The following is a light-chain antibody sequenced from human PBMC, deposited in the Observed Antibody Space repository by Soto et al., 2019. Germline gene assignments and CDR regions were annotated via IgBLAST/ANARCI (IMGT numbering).Light chain of an antibody. CDR1: QSVSSN. V-gene: IGKV3-20*01. CDR3: QQYSSSGT. CDR2: GAS. Sequence: VITQSPATLSVSPGERAPLSCRASQSVSSNLAWYQPQTGQAPRLLTYGASNRATGIPDRFSGSGSGKDFTLTISRLEHEDFAEYYRQQYSSSGTFGQGTKVEIK. J-gene: IGKJ1*01.